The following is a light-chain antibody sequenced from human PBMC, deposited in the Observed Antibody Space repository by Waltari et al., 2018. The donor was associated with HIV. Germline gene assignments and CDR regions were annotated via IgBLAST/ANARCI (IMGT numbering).Light chain of an antibody. CDR3: HQSDSLPWT. CDR2: HAS. CDR1: QSIGSK. V-gene: IGKV6-21*01. Sequence: EIVLTQSQDFQVVTPKEKVNLTCRASQSIGSKLHWYQQKPDKSPKLLIQHASQSFSGVPSMFSGSGSGTEFTLTINGLEAEDVATYYCHQSDSLPWTFGQVSKVEIK. J-gene: IGKJ1*01.